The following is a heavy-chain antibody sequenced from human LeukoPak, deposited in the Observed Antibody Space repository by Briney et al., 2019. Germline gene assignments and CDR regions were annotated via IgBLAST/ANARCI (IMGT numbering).Heavy chain of an antibody. J-gene: IGHJ4*02. D-gene: IGHD3-22*01. Sequence: GGSLRLSCTASGFTFGDYAMSWVRQAPGKGLEWVSSISISSNYIYYADSVKGRFTISRDNAKNSLYLQVNSLRAEVTAVYYCARDRNQYDSSGYSYWGQGTLVTVSS. CDR2: ISISSNYI. V-gene: IGHV3-21*01. CDR3: ARDRNQYDSSGYSY. CDR1: GFTFGDYA.